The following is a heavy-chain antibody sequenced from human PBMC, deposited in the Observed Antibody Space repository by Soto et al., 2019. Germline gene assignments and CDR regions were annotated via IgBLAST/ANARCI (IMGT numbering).Heavy chain of an antibody. V-gene: IGHV4-59*01. CDR3: AREYDFWSGGFDY. D-gene: IGHD3-3*01. CDR2: IYYSGST. J-gene: IGHJ4*02. CDR1: GGSISSYY. Sequence: SETLSLTCTVSGGSISSYYWSWIRQPPGKGLEWVGYIYYSGSTNYNPSLKSRVTISVDTSKNQFSLKLSSVTAADTAVYYCAREYDFWSGGFDYWGQGTLVTVSS.